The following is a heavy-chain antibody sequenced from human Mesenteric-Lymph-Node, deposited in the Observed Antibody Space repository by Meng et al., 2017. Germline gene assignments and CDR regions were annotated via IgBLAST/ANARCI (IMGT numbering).Heavy chain of an antibody. CDR2: IYYSGNT. D-gene: IGHD1-14*01. J-gene: IGHJ5*02. Sequence: QVQVQESGPGLVKPSQTLSLTCTVSGGSMSSGDYFWNWIRQPPGKGLEWIGYIYYSGNTYYNPSLKSRVTISIDTSKNQFSLKLSSVTAADTAVYYCARAEYYSWFDPWGQGTLVTVSS. V-gene: IGHV4-30-4*01. CDR3: ARAEYYSWFDP. CDR1: GGSMSSGDYF.